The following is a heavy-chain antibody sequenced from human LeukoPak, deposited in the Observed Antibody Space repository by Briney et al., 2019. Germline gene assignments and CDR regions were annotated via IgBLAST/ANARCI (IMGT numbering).Heavy chain of an antibody. V-gene: IGHV4-30-4*01. Sequence: SETLSLTCTVSGGSISSGDYYWSWIRQPPGKGLEWIGYIYYSGSTYYNPSLKSRVTISVDTSKNQFSLKLSSVTAADTAVYYCARGLGCSWYPLYYYYGMDVWGKGTTVTVSS. CDR2: IYYSGST. J-gene: IGHJ6*04. CDR1: GGSISSGDYY. D-gene: IGHD6-13*01. CDR3: ARGLGCSWYPLYYYYGMDV.